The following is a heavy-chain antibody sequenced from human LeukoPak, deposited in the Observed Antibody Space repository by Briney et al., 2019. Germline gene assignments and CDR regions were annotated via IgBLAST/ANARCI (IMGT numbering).Heavy chain of an antibody. D-gene: IGHD4-17*01. CDR3: ARQPTVTTAPDY. V-gene: IGHV4-34*01. J-gene: IGHJ4*02. CDR2: INHSGST. Sequence: SETLSLTCAVYGGSFSGYYWSWIRQPPGEGLEWIGEINHSGSTNYNPSLESRVTISVDTSKNQFSLKLSSVTAADTAVYYCARQPTVTTAPDYWGQGTLVTVSS. CDR1: GGSFSGYY.